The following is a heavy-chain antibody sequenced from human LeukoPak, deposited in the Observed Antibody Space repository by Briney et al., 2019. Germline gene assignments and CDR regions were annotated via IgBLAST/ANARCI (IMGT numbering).Heavy chain of an antibody. V-gene: IGHV4-59*01. Sequence: SETLSLTCTVSGGSISSYYWNWIRQPPGKGLDWIGYIYYSGSTNYNPSLKSRVTISVDTSKNQLSLKLSSVTAADTAVYYCARDLTGGLFDLWGRGTLVTVSS. CDR3: ARDLTGGLFDL. CDR1: GGSISSYY. CDR2: IYYSGST. J-gene: IGHJ2*01. D-gene: IGHD2-8*02.